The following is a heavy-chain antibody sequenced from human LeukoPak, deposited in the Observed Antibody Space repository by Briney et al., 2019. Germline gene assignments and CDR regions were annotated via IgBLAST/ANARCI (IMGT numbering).Heavy chain of an antibody. J-gene: IGHJ3*02. CDR2: IIQIFGTA. CDR3: ARCSSTSCYTGDVFDI. D-gene: IGHD2-2*02. CDR1: GGTFSTYA. Sequence: SVKVSCKASGGTFSTYAINWVRQAPGQGLEWMGGIIQIFGTANYAQKFQGRVTITADESTSTAYMELSSLRSEDTAVYYCARCSSTSCYTGDVFDIWGQGTMVTVSS. V-gene: IGHV1-69*13.